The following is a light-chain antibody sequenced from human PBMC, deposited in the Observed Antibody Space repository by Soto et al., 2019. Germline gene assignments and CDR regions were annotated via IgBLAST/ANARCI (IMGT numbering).Light chain of an antibody. V-gene: IGKV1-5*01. Sequence: DIQMTQSPSTLSGSVGDRVTITCRAIQSIGSSLAWYQQKPGKAPKLLIFDASSLERGVPSRFSGSGSGTAFTLTIRSLQPDDFSTYYCQQYNGYSRTFGQGTKVDIK. CDR3: QQYNGYSRT. CDR2: DAS. CDR1: QSIGSS. J-gene: IGKJ1*01.